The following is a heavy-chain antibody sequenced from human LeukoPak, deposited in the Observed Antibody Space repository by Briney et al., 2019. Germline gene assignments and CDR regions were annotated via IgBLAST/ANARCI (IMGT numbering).Heavy chain of an antibody. J-gene: IGHJ6*02. Sequence: GGSLRLSCAASGFTFSSYAMSWVRQAPGKGLEWVSAISGSGGSTYYADSVKGPFTISRDNSNNALYLQMNSLRAEDTAVYYCAKVDVATIAYYYYGMDVWGQGTTVTVSS. CDR2: ISGSGGST. CDR3: AKVDVATIAYYYYGMDV. V-gene: IGHV3-23*01. CDR1: GFTFSSYA. D-gene: IGHD5-12*01.